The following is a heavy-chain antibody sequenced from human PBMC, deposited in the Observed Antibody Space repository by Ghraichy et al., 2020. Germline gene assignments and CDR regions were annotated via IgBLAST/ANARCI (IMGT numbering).Heavy chain of an antibody. Sequence: SQTLSLTCVGPDGSVERHLYSSNRHPPRMPSDWIEKINHSGSTNYNPSLKSRVTISVDTSKNQFSLKLSSVTAADTAVYYCVRVWTSAYYYDSSGYYGRPRRGYYFVFWGQGTLVTVSS. J-gene: IGHJ4*02. V-gene: IGHV4-34*01. CDR2: INHSGST. CDR1: DGSVERHL. CDR3: VRVWTSAYYYDSSGYYGRPRRGYYFVF. D-gene: IGHD3-22*01.